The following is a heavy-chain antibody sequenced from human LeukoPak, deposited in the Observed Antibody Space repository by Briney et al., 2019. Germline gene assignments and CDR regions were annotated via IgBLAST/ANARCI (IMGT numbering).Heavy chain of an antibody. D-gene: IGHD3-22*01. Sequence: GGSLRLSCAASGFTFSSYSMNWVRQAPGKGLEWVSSTSSSSSYIYYADSVKGRFTISRDNAKNSLYLQMNSLRAEDTAVYYCARVFTTKNYYDSSGYHTDYWGQGTLVTVSS. CDR3: ARVFTTKNYYDSSGYHTDY. CDR2: TSSSSSYI. CDR1: GFTFSSYS. V-gene: IGHV3-21*01. J-gene: IGHJ4*02.